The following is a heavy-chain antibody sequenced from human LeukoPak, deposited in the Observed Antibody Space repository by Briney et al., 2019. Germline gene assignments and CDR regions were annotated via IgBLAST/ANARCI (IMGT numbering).Heavy chain of an antibody. CDR3: ARLAVDNSNYVGWFDP. V-gene: IGHV5-51*01. CDR1: GYSFTRYW. Sequence: PGESLKISCMGSGYSFTRYWIGWVRQMPGKGLEWMGIIYPDDSDTRYRPSFQGQVTISADKSISTAYLQWSSLKASDTAMYYCARLAVDNSNYVGWFDPWGRGTLVTVSS. CDR2: IYPDDSDT. J-gene: IGHJ5*02. D-gene: IGHD4-11*01.